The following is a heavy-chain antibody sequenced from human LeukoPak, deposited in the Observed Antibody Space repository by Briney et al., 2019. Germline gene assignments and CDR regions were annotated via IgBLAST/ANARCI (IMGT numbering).Heavy chain of an antibody. CDR1: GGTFSSYA. V-gene: IGHV1-69*01. Sequence: GSSVKVSCKASGGTFSSYAISWVRQAPGQGLEWMGGIIPISGTANYAQKFQGRVTFTADESTSTAYMELSSLRSEDAAVYYCAIPQVGADAPRGTYYYYMDVWGKGTTVTVSS. J-gene: IGHJ6*03. D-gene: IGHD1-26*01. CDR2: IIPISGTA. CDR3: AIPQVGADAPRGTYYYYMDV.